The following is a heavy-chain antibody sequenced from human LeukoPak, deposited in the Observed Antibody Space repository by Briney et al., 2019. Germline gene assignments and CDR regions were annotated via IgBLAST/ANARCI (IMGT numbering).Heavy chain of an antibody. D-gene: IGHD6-19*01. CDR3: AKGAVAGTLYFDY. CDR1: GFTFSSYA. V-gene: IGHV3-23*01. J-gene: IGHJ4*02. Sequence: PGGSLRLPCAASGFTFSSYAMNWVRQAPGKGLQWVSTISGSGGSTYYADSVKGRFTISRDNSKNTLYLQMNSLRAEDTAVYYCAKGAVAGTLYFDYRGQETLVTVSS. CDR2: ISGSGGST.